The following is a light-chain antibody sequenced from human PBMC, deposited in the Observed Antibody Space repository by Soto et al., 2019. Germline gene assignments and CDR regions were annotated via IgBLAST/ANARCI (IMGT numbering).Light chain of an antibody. Sequence: QSVLTQPPSASGAPGQTVTLSCSGSPSNIGSNYVYWYQHLPGTAPKVLIYSNNQRPAGVPDRFSGSKSGTSGSLAISGLRSEDEADYYCCTCAGTDTLVFGTGTKLTVL. J-gene: IGLJ1*01. V-gene: IGLV1-47*02. CDR3: CTCAGTDTLV. CDR2: SNN. CDR1: PSNIGSNY.